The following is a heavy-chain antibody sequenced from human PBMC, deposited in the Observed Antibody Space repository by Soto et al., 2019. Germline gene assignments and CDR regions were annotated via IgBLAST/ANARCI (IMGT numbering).Heavy chain of an antibody. Sequence: GESLKISCKGSGYSFTSYWIGWVRQMPGKGLGWMGIIYPGDSDTRYSPSFQGEVTISADKSISTAYLQWSSLKASDTAMYYCARGHFFGKTPHYNWFDPWGQGTLVTVSS. D-gene: IGHD3-3*01. CDR1: GYSFTSYW. V-gene: IGHV5-51*01. CDR2: IYPGDSDT. J-gene: IGHJ5*02. CDR3: ARGHFFGKTPHYNWFDP.